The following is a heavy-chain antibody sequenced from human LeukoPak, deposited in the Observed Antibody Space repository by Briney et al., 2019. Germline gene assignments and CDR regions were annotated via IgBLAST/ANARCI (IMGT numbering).Heavy chain of an antibody. D-gene: IGHD6-13*01. V-gene: IGHV3-23*01. CDR1: GLTFSSYV. Sequence: GGSLRLSCAASGLTFSSYVMSWVRQAPGKGLEWVSAVSGSGDITSYADSGKGRFTISRDNSKNTLYLQMNSLRAEDTAVYYCARTGYSGSWYSYFDYWGQGTLVTVSS. J-gene: IGHJ4*02. CDR3: ARTGYSGSWYSYFDY. CDR2: VSGSGDIT.